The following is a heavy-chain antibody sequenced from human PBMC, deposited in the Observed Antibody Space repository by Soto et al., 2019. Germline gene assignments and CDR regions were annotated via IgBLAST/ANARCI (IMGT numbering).Heavy chain of an antibody. CDR3: ARYQLQAYGMDV. D-gene: IGHD2-2*01. V-gene: IGHV3-74*01. Sequence: GGSLRLSCAASGFTFTTYWMHWVRQAPGKGPVWVSRINGDGSNTNYADSVKGRFTISRDNVKNTLYLQMNSLRAEYTAVYYCARYQLQAYGMDVWGQGITVTLSS. J-gene: IGHJ6*02. CDR2: INGDGSNT. CDR1: GFTFTTYW.